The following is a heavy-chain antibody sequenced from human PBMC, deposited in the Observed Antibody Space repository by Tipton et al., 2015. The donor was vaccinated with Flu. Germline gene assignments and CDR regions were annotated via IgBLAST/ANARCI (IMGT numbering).Heavy chain of an antibody. CDR3: ARAVGGAAAL. V-gene: IGHV3-7*03. CDR2: IKEDGSEI. D-gene: IGHD6-13*01. Sequence: SLRLSCAASGFIFSNYWMHWVRQSPGQGLEWVANIKEDGSEIYYVDSVKGRFTISRDNAKNSVYLQMNSLRAEDTAVYYCARAVGGAAALWGQGTMVTVSS. J-gene: IGHJ3*01. CDR1: GFIFSNYW.